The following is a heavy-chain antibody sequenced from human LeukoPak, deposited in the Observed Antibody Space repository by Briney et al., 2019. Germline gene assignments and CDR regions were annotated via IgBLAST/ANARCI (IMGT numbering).Heavy chain of an antibody. CDR2: INHSGST. V-gene: IGHV4-34*01. D-gene: IGHD5-18*01. Sequence: SETLSLTCAVYGGSFSGYYWSWIRQPPGQGLEWIGEINHSGSTNYNPSLKSRVTISVDTSKNPFSLKLSSVTAADTAVYYCARRGTFVDTAMDYYYYYYMDVWGKGTTVTISS. J-gene: IGHJ6*03. CDR3: ARRGTFVDTAMDYYYYYYMDV. CDR1: GGSFSGYY.